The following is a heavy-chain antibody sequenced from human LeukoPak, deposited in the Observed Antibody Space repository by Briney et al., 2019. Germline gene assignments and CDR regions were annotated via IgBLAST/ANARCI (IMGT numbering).Heavy chain of an antibody. CDR3: ARGVCSSTSCYGD. CDR2: ISSSSSYI. V-gene: IGHV3-21*01. CDR1: GFTFSSYS. J-gene: IGHJ4*02. D-gene: IGHD2-2*01. Sequence: KPGGSLRLXCAASGFTFSSYSMNWVRQAPGKGLEWVSSISSSSSYIYYADSVKGRFTISRDNAKNSLYLQMNSLRAEDTAVYYCARGVCSSTSCYGDWGQGTLVTVSS.